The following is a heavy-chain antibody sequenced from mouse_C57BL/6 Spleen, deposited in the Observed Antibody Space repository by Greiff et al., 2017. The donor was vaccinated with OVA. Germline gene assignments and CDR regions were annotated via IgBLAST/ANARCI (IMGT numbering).Heavy chain of an antibody. CDR1: GYSFTDYN. CDR2: INPNYGTT. D-gene: IGHD2-10*02. V-gene: IGHV1-39*01. CDR3: ARGYGKERDYYAVDY. J-gene: IGHJ4*01. Sequence: EVKLMESGPELVKPGASVKISCKASGYSFTDYNMNWVKQSNGKSLEWIGVINPNYGTTSYNQKFKGKATLTVDQSSSTAYMQLNSLTSEDSAVYYCARGYGKERDYYAVDYWGQGTSVTVSS.